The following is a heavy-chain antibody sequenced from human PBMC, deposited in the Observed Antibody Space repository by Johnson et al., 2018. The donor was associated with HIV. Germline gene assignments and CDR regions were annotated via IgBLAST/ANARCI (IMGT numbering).Heavy chain of an antibody. D-gene: IGHD5-18*01. CDR3: SKVAAAMGTDALDI. V-gene: IGHV3-30*02. CDR1: GFTFSSYG. Sequence: QMLLVESGGGVVQPGGSLRLSCAAYGFTFSSYGMHWVRQAPGKGLEWVAFIRYDGSNKYYADSVKGRFTISRDNSKNTLYLQMNSRRAEETAVYYCSKVAAAMGTDALDIWGQGTMVTVSS. CDR2: IRYDGSNK. J-gene: IGHJ3*02.